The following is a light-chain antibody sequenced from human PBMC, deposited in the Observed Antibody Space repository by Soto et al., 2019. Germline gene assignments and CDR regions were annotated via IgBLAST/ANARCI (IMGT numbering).Light chain of an antibody. CDR2: EVT. CDR3: SSYTSSNAPYV. CDR1: SSDVGAYHF. Sequence: QSVLTQPASLSGSPGQSNTISCTGSSSDVGAYHFVSWYQHHPGKAPKLILYEVTARPSGVSSRFSGSKSGNTASLTISGLQADDEANYYCSSYTSSNAPYVFGTGTKVTVL. J-gene: IGLJ1*01. V-gene: IGLV2-14*01.